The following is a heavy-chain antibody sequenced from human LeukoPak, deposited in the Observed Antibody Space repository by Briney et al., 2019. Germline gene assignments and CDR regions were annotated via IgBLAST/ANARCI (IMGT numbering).Heavy chain of an antibody. CDR1: GGSISSGGYY. D-gene: IGHD2-2*01. J-gene: IGHJ5*02. Sequence: SETLSLTCTVSGGSISSGGYYWSWIRQHPGKGLEWIGYIYYSGSTYYNPSLKSRVTMSVDTSKNQFSLKLSSVTAADTAVYYCARHVVPAAQRGWFDPWGQGTLVTVSS. CDR2: IYYSGST. CDR3: ARHVVPAAQRGWFDP. V-gene: IGHV4-31*03.